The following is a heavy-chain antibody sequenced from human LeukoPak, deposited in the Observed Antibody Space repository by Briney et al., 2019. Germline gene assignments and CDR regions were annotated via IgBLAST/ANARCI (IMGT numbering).Heavy chain of an antibody. Sequence: ASVKVSCKASGYTFTGYYMHWVRQAPGQGLEWMGRINPNSGGTNYAQKFQGRVTMTRDTSISTACMELSRLRSDDTAVYYCAATVSSGSYHAFDIWGQGTMVTVSS. V-gene: IGHV1-2*06. CDR3: AATVSSGSYHAFDI. D-gene: IGHD1-26*01. CDR2: INPNSGGT. CDR1: GYTFTGYY. J-gene: IGHJ3*02.